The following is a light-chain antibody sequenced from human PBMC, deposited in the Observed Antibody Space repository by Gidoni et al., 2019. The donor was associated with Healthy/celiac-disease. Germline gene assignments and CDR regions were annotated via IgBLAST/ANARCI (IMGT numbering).Light chain of an antibody. CDR1: QSVSSY. Sequence: EIGLTKSPATLSLSPGERATLSGRASQSVSSYLAWYQQKPGQAPRLLISVASNRATGIPARFSGSGSGTDFTLTISSLEPEDFAVYYCQQRSNWPPFTFGGGTKVEIK. J-gene: IGKJ4*01. CDR3: QQRSNWPPFT. CDR2: VAS. V-gene: IGKV3-11*01.